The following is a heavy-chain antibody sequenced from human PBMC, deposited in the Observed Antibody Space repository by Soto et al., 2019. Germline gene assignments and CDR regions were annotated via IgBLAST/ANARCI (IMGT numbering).Heavy chain of an antibody. V-gene: IGHV4-59*01. D-gene: IGHD4-17*01. J-gene: IGHJ6*02. Sequence: SETLSLTCTVSGGSISSYYWSWIRQPPGKGLEWIGVIYYSGSTNYNPSLKSRVTIPVATSKNQFSLKLSSVTAADTAVYYCARDIHDYGDLEPLYYYYGMDVWGQGTTVTVSS. CDR2: IYYSGST. CDR1: GGSISSYY. CDR3: ARDIHDYGDLEPLYYYYGMDV.